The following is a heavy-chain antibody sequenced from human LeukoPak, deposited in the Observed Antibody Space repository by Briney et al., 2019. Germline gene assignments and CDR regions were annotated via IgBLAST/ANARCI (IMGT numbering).Heavy chain of an antibody. D-gene: IGHD3-22*01. V-gene: IGHV1-18*01. CDR3: ATTYYYESRGHYFDY. Sequence: ASVKVSCKASGYSFSSYGISWVRQAPGQGPEWMGWISTYDANTKYAQKLQGRVTMTTDSSTSTAYMELRSLRSDDTAVYYCATTYYYESRGHYFDYWGQGTLVTVSS. CDR2: ISTYDANT. J-gene: IGHJ4*02. CDR1: GYSFSSYG.